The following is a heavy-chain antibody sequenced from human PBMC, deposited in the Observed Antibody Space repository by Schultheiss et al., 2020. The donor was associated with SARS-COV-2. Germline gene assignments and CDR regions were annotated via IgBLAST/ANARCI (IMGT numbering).Heavy chain of an antibody. CDR2: IYYSGST. J-gene: IGHJ4*02. D-gene: IGHD1-26*01. Sequence: SETLSLTCTVSYGSISGYYWSWIRQPPGKGLEWIGYIYYSGSTNYNPSLKSRVTISVDTSKNQFSLKLSSVTAADTAVYYCAREGEGGSIDYWGQGTLVTVSS. CDR1: YGSISGYY. V-gene: IGHV4-59*01. CDR3: AREGEGGSIDY.